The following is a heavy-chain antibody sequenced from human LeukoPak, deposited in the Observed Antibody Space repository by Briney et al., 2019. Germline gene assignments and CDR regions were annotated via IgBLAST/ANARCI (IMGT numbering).Heavy chain of an antibody. CDR2: MNPNSGNT. J-gene: IGHJ6*03. CDR3: ARDGGYSGYDLMDYYYYMDV. D-gene: IGHD5-12*01. Sequence: ASVKVSCKASGYTFTSYDINWVRQATGQGLEWMGWMNPNSGNTGYAQKFQGRVTITRNTSISTAYMELSSLGSEDTAVYYCARDGGYSGYDLMDYYYYMDVWGKGTTVTVSS. V-gene: IGHV1-8*03. CDR1: GYTFTSYD.